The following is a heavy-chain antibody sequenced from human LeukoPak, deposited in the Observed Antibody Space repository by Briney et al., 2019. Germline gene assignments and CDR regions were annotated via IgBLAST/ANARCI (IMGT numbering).Heavy chain of an antibody. V-gene: IGHV3-23*01. D-gene: IGHD3-10*01. CDR3: ARFLVGSGCFDY. CDR2: ISGSGGST. J-gene: IGHJ4*02. CDR1: GFTFSSYG. Sequence: PGGSLRLSCAASGFTFSSYGMSWVRQAPGKGLEWVSAISGSGGSTYYADSVKGRFTISRDNAKNSLYLQMNSLRAEDTAVYYCARFLVGSGCFDYWGQGTLVTVSS.